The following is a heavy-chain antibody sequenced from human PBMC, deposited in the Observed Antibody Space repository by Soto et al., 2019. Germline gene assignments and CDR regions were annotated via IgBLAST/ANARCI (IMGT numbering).Heavy chain of an antibody. CDR3: ARQVTVTTHLGYSYYGMDV. D-gene: IGHD4-4*01. V-gene: IGHV5-51*01. J-gene: IGHJ6*02. Sequence: PGESLKISCKGSGYSFTSYWIGWVRQMPGKGLEWMGIIYPGDSDTRYSPSFQGQVTISADKSISTAYLQWSSLKASDTAMYYCARQVTVTTHLGYSYYGMDVWGQGTTVTVSS. CDR2: IYPGDSDT. CDR1: GYSFTSYW.